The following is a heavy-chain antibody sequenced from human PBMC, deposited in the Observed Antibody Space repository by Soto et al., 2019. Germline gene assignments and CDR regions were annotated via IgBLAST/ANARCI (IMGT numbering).Heavy chain of an antibody. CDR3: ATESGYSYGYPYGMDV. D-gene: IGHD5-18*01. Sequence: GGSLRLSCAASGFTLSSYGMHWVRQAPGKGLEWVAVIWFDGSNKYYADSVKGRFTISRDNSKNTLYLQMNSLRAEDTAVYYCATESGYSYGYPYGMDVWGQGTTVTVSS. CDR1: GFTLSSYG. CDR2: IWFDGSNK. J-gene: IGHJ6*02. V-gene: IGHV3-33*01.